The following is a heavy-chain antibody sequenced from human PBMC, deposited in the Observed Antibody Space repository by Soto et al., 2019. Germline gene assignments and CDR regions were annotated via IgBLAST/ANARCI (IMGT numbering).Heavy chain of an antibody. V-gene: IGHV4-61*01. Sequence: QVQLQESGPGLVKPSETLSLTCSVSGGSVSSGSYYWTWIRQPPGKGLEWIGYIYYSGSTNYNPSPKSRLTISLDTSKNQFSLNLSSVTAADTALYYCARGFDSSGWYAFAYWGQGSLVTVSS. J-gene: IGHJ4*02. CDR2: IYYSGST. D-gene: IGHD6-19*01. CDR3: ARGFDSSGWYAFAY. CDR1: GGSVSSGSYY.